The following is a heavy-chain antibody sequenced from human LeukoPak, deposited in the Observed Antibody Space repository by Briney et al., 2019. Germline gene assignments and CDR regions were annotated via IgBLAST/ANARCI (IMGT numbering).Heavy chain of an antibody. CDR1: GFTFSSYW. CDR2: IQEDGSEK. D-gene: IGHD6-19*01. CDR3: ARDANPSSGWHFDAFDM. Sequence: GGSLRLSCAASGFTFSSYWMTWVRQAPGKGQEWVANIQEDGSEKYYVDSVKGRFTISRDNAKNSMYLQMNSLRVEDTAVYYCARDANPSSGWHFDAFDMWGQGTMVTVSS. V-gene: IGHV3-7*01. J-gene: IGHJ3*02.